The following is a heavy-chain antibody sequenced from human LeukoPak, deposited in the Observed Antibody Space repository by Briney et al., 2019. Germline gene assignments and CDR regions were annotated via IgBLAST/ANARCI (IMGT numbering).Heavy chain of an antibody. J-gene: IGHJ4*02. CDR2: ISSSGSTI. D-gene: IGHD6-19*01. Sequence: GGSLRLSCAASGFTFGSYEMNWVRQAPGKGLEWVSYISSSGSTIYYADSVKGRFTISRDYAKNSLYLQMNSLRAEDTAVYYCARGYSSGWYPVSYFDYWGQGTLVTVSS. CDR3: ARGYSSGWYPVSYFDY. V-gene: IGHV3-48*03. CDR1: GFTFGSYE.